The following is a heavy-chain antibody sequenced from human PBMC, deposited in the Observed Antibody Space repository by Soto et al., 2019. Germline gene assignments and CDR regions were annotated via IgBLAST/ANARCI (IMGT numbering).Heavy chain of an antibody. J-gene: IGHJ6*02. Sequence: PGGSLRLSCAASGFTFSSYWMHWVRQAPGKGLVWVSRINSDGSSTSYADSVKGRFTISRDNAKNTLYLQMNSLRAEDTAVYYCARDDLITIFGVVHYYYGMDVWGQGTTVTVSS. CDR3: ARDDLITIFGVVHYYYGMDV. V-gene: IGHV3-74*01. D-gene: IGHD3-3*01. CDR2: INSDGSST. CDR1: GFTFSSYW.